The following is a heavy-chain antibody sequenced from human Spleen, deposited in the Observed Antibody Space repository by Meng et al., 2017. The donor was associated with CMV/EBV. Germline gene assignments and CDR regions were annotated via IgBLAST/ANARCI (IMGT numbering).Heavy chain of an antibody. V-gene: IGHV1-18*01. Sequence: ASVKVSCKASGYTFTSYGINWVRQAPGQGLEWMAWISAYNGNTKYEQKLQGRVTMTTDTSTSTAYMELRSLTSDDTVVYYCARDLYHTGYCSSTSCYTFDYWGLGTLVTVSS. CDR3: ARDLYHTGYCSSTSCYTFDY. J-gene: IGHJ4*02. CDR2: ISAYNGNT. CDR1: GYTFTSYG. D-gene: IGHD2-2*02.